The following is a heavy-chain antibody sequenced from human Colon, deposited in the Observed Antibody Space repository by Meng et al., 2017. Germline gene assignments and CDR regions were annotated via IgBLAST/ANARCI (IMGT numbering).Heavy chain of an antibody. CDR2: IFYSGRT. V-gene: IGHV4-39*07. CDR1: GDSISGSRYY. Sequence: SETLSLTCNVSGDSISGSRYYWGWIRQSPGKGLEYIATIFYSGRTYYNPSLKSRVTMSVDTTNNQFSLKLSSVTAADTAVYYCVRERGSYSGGEFEYWGQGTQVTVSS. J-gene: IGHJ4*01. D-gene: IGHD3-22*01. CDR3: VRERGSYSGGEFEY.